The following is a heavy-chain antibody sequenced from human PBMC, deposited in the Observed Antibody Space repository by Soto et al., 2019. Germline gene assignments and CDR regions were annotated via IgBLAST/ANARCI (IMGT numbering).Heavy chain of an antibody. J-gene: IGHJ4*02. Sequence: SETLSLTCTVSGGSISSSSDYWGWIRQPPGKGLEWIGSTYYSGSTYYTPSLKSRVTISVDTSKNQFSLKLSSVTAADTAVYYWEKNYHVHTFFYFGGQGTQVTVPS. V-gene: IGHV4-39*01. CDR1: GGSISSSSDY. CDR3: EKNYHVHTFFYF. CDR2: TYYSGST. D-gene: IGHD3-10*02.